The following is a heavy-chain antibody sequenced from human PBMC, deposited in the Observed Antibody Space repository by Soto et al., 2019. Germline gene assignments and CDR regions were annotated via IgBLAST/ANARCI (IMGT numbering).Heavy chain of an antibody. CDR2: ISGSGGST. Sequence: GGSLRLSCAASGFTFSSYAMSWVRQAPGKGLEWVSAISGSGGSTYYADSVKGRFTISRDNSKNTLYLQMNSLRAEDTAVYYCAKDYSTVTTDPLSVVLFDYWGQGALVTVSS. D-gene: IGHD4-17*01. V-gene: IGHV3-23*01. J-gene: IGHJ4*02. CDR1: GFTFSSYA. CDR3: AKDYSTVTTDPLSVVLFDY.